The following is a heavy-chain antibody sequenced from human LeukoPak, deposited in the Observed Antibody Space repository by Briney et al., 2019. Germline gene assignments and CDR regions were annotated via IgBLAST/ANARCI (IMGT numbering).Heavy chain of an antibody. CDR3: TRSYDFWSGNDY. D-gene: IGHD3-3*01. CDR2: IRSKANSYAT. V-gene: IGHV3-73*01. Sequence: HPGGSLRLSCAASGFTFSGSAMHWVRQASGKGLEWVGRIRSKANSYATAYAASVKGRFTISRDDSKNTAYLQMNSLKTEDTAVYYCTRSYDFWSGNDYWGQGTPVTVSS. J-gene: IGHJ4*02. CDR1: GFTFSGSA.